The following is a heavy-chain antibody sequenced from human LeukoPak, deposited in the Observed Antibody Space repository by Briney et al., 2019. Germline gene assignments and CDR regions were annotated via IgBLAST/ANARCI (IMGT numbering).Heavy chain of an antibody. CDR2: IKSKTDGGTT. J-gene: IGHJ4*02. CDR3: TTETTFTVHGYYFDY. Sequence: GGSLRPSFAASGFTFINAWMSWVRQAPGKGLEWVGRIKSKTDGGTTDYAAPVKGRFTISRDDSKTTLYLQMNSLKTEDTAVYYCTTETTFTVHGYYFDYWGQGTLVTVSS. CDR1: GFTFINAW. V-gene: IGHV3-15*01. D-gene: IGHD4-17*01.